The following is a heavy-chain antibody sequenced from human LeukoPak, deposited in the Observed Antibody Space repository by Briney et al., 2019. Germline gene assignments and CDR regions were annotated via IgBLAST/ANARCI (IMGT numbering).Heavy chain of an antibody. CDR2: ISGSGGST. D-gene: IGHD3-10*01. CDR3: AKIYPPRPVRPRTNWFDP. J-gene: IGHJ5*02. Sequence: GGSLRLSCAASGFTFSSYAMGWARQAPGKGLEWVSAISGSGGSTYYADSVKGRFTISRDNSKNTLYLQMNSLRAEDTAVYYCAKIYPPRPVRPRTNWFDPWGQGTLVTVSS. CDR1: GFTFSSYA. V-gene: IGHV3-23*01.